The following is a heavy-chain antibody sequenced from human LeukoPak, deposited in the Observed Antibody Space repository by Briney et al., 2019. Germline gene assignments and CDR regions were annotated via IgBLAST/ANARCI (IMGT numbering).Heavy chain of an antibody. V-gene: IGHV3-30-3*01. CDR1: GFTFSSYS. D-gene: IGHD2-21*02. J-gene: IGHJ6*02. Sequence: GRSLRLSCTASGFTFSSYSLYWVRQAPGKGLECVAVISYHESNKYYADSVKGRFTISRDNSKDTLFLQMNNLRAEDTAIYYCARDYDQVTPRGMDVWGQGTTVTVSS. CDR2: ISYHESNK. CDR3: ARDYDQVTPRGMDV.